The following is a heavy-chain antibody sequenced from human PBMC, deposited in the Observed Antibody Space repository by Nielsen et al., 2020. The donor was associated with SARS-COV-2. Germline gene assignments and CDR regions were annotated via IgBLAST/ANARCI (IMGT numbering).Heavy chain of an antibody. D-gene: IGHD1-26*01. CDR2: ISYDGSNK. Sequence: GGSLRLSCAASGFTFSSYGMHWVRQAPGKGLEWVAVISYDGSNKYYADSVKGRFTISRDNSRSALYLQMDSLRAEDTAIYYCAKDRTLSGSYYSNWFDSWGQGTLVAVSS. CDR3: AKDRTLSGSYYSNWFDS. CDR1: GFTFSSYG. V-gene: IGHV3-33*05. J-gene: IGHJ5*01.